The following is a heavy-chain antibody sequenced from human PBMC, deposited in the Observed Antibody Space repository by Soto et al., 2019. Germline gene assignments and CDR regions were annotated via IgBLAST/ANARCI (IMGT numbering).Heavy chain of an antibody. CDR2: ISSSSSYI. D-gene: IGHD3-3*01. J-gene: IGHJ4*02. Sequence: ESGGGLVKPGGSLRLSCAASGFTFSSYSMNWVRQAPGKGLEWVSSISSSSSYIYYADSVKGRFTISRDNAKNSLYLQMNSLRAEDTAVYYCARDYDFWSGTPTFDYWGQGTLVTVSS. CDR3: ARDYDFWSGTPTFDY. V-gene: IGHV3-21*01. CDR1: GFTFSSYS.